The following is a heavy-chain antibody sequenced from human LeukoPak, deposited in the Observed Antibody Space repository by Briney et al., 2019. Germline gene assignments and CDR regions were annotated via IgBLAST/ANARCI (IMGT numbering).Heavy chain of an antibody. Sequence: SETLSLTCTVSGYSISSGYYWGWIRQPPGKGLEWIGSIYHSGSTYYNPSLKSRVTISVDTSKNQFSLKLSSVTAADTAVYYCASLIPILDVWGKGTTLTVSS. CDR3: ASLIPILDV. J-gene: IGHJ6*04. CDR2: IYHSGST. D-gene: IGHD2-2*02. CDR1: GYSISSGYY. V-gene: IGHV4-38-2*02.